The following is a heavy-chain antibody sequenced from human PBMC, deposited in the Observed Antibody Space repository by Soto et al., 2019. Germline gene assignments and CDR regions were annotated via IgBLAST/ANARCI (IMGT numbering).Heavy chain of an antibody. CDR2: IIPIFGTA. D-gene: IGHD3-9*01. V-gene: IGHV1-69*13. J-gene: IGHJ6*04. Sequence: SVKVSCKASGGTFSSYAISWVRQAPGQGLEWMGGIIPIFGTANYAQKFQGRVTITADESTSTAYMELSSLRSEDTAVYYCARGVRYFDGLVYPHSYYYGMDVWGKGTTVTVAS. CDR3: ARGVRYFDGLVYPHSYYYGMDV. CDR1: GGTFSSYA.